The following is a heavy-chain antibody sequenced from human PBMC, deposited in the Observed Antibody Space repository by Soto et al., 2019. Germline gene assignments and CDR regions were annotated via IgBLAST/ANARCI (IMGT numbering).Heavy chain of an antibody. V-gene: IGHV3-30-3*01. CDR1: GFTFSSYA. Sequence: PWGSLRLACASSGFTFSSYAMPWVRQAQGTGLEWVEVISPEGSNKYYADSVKGRFTISRDNSKNTLYLQMNSLRTEDTAVYYCARVLGGMATVPFDYWGQGAMVTGSS. D-gene: IGHD4-4*01. CDR3: ARVLGGMATVPFDY. J-gene: IGHJ4*02. CDR2: ISPEGSNK.